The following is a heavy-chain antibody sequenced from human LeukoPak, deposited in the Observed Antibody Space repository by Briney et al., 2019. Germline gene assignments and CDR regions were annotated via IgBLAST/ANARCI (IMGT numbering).Heavy chain of an antibody. J-gene: IGHJ3*02. CDR3: ARDRLAYGAFDI. D-gene: IGHD2-15*01. CDR2: ISKNGGNT. CDR1: GFTFSWYG. V-gene: IGHV3-64*04. Sequence: GGSLRLSCLGSGFTFSWYGMNWVRQAPGRGLEYVSAISKNGGNTYYVDSVKGRFTISRDNSKNTLYLQMNSLRVEDTAVYYCARDRLAYGAFDIWGQGTMVTVSS.